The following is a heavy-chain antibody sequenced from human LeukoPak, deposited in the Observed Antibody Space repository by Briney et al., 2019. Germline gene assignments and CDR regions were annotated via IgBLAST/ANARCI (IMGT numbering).Heavy chain of an antibody. D-gene: IGHD1-1*01. J-gene: IGHJ6*02. CDR1: GXTVSSNH. CDR2: IYSGGST. Sequence: PGGSLRLSCAASGXTVSSNHMSWVRQAPGKGLEWVSVIYSGGSTYYGDSVKGRFTISRDNSKNTLYLQMNSLRAEDTAVYYCARDEGSTYSYYGMDVWGQGTTVTVSS. CDR3: ARDEGSTYSYYGMDV. V-gene: IGHV3-66*01.